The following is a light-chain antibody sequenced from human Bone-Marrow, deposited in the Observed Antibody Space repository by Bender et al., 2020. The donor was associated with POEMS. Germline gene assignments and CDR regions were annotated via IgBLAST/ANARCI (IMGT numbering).Light chain of an antibody. CDR3: QSADSDGSYV. CDR2: KDT. V-gene: IGLV3-25*03. Sequence: SYELTQPPSVSVSPGQTAKLTCSGDALPKQYAFWYQQKAGQAPLLVISKDTERPSGIPERFSGSSSGTTVTLTIIGVQAEDEADYYCQSADSDGSYVFGTGNKDSVL. CDR1: ALPKQY. J-gene: IGLJ1*01.